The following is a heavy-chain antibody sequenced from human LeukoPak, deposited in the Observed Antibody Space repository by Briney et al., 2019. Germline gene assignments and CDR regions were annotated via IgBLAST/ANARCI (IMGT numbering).Heavy chain of an antibody. J-gene: IGHJ5*02. CDR3: ARQKRDVVVIAATYLWFDA. Sequence: PSETLSLTCSVSGSSISNTAFYWGWIRQPPGKGLEWIGSIDYTGSTYRNPSLRSRLTISVDTSKNQFSLQLNSVTAADTAVYYCARQKRDVVVIAATYLWFDAWGRGTLVSVSS. D-gene: IGHD2-15*01. CDR2: IDYTGST. CDR1: GSSISNTAFY. V-gene: IGHV4-39*01.